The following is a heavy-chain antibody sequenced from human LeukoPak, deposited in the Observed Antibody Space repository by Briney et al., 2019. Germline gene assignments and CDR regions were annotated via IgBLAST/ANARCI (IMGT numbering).Heavy chain of an antibody. CDR2: ISSSGSTI. J-gene: IGHJ4*02. CDR1: GFTFSSYE. V-gene: IGHV3-48*03. CDR3: ARDGFHSGTFFDY. Sequence: PGGSLRLSCAASGFTFSSYEMNWVRQAPGKGLEWVSYISSSGSTIYYADSVKGRFTISRDNAKNSLYLQMNSLRAEDTAVYYCARDGFHSGTFFDYWGQGTLVTVSS. D-gene: IGHD1-26*01.